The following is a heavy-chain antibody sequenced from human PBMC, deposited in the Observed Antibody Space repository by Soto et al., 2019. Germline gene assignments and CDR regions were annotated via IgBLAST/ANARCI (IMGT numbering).Heavy chain of an antibody. D-gene: IGHD1-26*01. J-gene: IGHJ4*02. Sequence: QVRLQESGPGLVKPSETLSLTCAVSGTSFGTYYWRWIRQPPGKGLEWIGYIFYSGHLKYNPSLKSRLTISVDPPKTQISLRLTSVTAADTAVYYCAREGGGYRFDYWGQGALVTVSS. CDR3: AREGGGYRFDY. CDR1: GTSFGTYY. CDR2: IFYSGHL. V-gene: IGHV4-59*01.